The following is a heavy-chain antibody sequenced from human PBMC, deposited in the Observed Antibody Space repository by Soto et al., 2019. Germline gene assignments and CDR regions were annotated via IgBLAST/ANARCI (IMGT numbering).Heavy chain of an antibody. J-gene: IGHJ4*02. D-gene: IGHD3-22*01. Sequence: GASVKVSCKASGYIFSGYLLHWVRQAPGQGLDWMGRINPNSGGTNYARRFQGRVTMTRDTSISAAYMELRRLRSDDTAVYYCARGGFYYESSGATDHWGQGTLVTVS. CDR2: INPNSGGT. CDR3: ARGGFYYESSGATDH. V-gene: IGHV1-2*06. CDR1: GYIFSGYL.